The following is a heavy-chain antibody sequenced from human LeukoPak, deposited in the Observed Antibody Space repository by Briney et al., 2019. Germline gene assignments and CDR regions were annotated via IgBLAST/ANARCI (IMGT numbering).Heavy chain of an antibody. CDR1: GGTFSSYG. Sequence: SVKVSCKAFGGTFSSYGISWVRQAPGQGLEWMGRIIPIFGTANYAQKFQGRVTITTDADTTTAYMDLSGLRSEDTAVYYCARDAAECGGDSSGTGHAFDIWGQGTKVTVSS. J-gene: IGHJ3*02. CDR2: IIPIFGTA. CDR3: ARDAAECGGDSSGTGHAFDI. V-gene: IGHV1-69*05. D-gene: IGHD2-21*02.